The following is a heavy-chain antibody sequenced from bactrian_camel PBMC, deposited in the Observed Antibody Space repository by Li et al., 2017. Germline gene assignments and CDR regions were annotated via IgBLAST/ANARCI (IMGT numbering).Heavy chain of an antibody. V-gene: IGHV3S53*01. CDR1: LVGYSIFC. D-gene: IGHD5*01. CDR2: ITSFGTT. J-gene: IGHJ6*01. Sequence: LVESGGGSVQAGGSLRLSCAASLVGYSIFCMGWFRQPAGKEREGIAFITSFGTTTYADSVKGRYTISKDNAKRALFLQMNSLKPEDTAMYYCAAKWRGYSCTPRTDFGYWGQGTQVTVS. CDR3: AAKWRGYSCTPRTDFGY.